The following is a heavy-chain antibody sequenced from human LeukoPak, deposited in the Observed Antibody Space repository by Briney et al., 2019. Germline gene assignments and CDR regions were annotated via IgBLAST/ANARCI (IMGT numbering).Heavy chain of an antibody. V-gene: IGHV3-48*01. D-gene: IGHD2-2*01. CDR1: GFTFSSYN. CDR2: ISSSSSTI. CDR3: ARDPRTIVVVPAAIDY. Sequence: PGGSXRLXCAASGFTFSSYNMNWVRQAPGKGLEWISYISSSSSTIYYADSVKGRFTISRDNAKNSLYLQMNSLRAEDTAVYYCARDPRTIVVVPAAIDYWGQGTLVTVSS. J-gene: IGHJ4*02.